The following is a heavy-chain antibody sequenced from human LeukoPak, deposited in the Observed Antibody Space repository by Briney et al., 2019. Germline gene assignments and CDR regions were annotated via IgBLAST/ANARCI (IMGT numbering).Heavy chain of an antibody. V-gene: IGHV4-4*07. CDR3: ARAQSTYYYDSSGYYYVGKAYYFDY. Sequence: PSETLSLTCTVSGGSISSYYWSWIRQPAGKGLEWIGRIYTSGSTNYNPSLKSRVTMSVDTSKNQFSLKLSSVTAADTAVYYCARAQSTYYYDSSGYYYVGKAYYFDYWGQGTLVTVSS. CDR2: IYTSGST. J-gene: IGHJ4*02. CDR1: GGSISSYY. D-gene: IGHD3-22*01.